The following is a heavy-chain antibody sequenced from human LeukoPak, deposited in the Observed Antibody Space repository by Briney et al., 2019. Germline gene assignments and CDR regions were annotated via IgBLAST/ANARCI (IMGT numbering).Heavy chain of an antibody. J-gene: IGHJ4*02. CDR1: GFTFSSYA. CDR2: ISYDGSNK. CDR3: ARALLEGSGYILDY. D-gene: IGHD3-22*01. V-gene: IGHV3-30-3*01. Sequence: GRSLRLSCAASGFTFSSYAMHWVRQAPGKGLEWVAVISYDGSNKYYADSVKGRFTISRDNSKNTLYLQMNSLRAEDTAVYHCARALLEGSGYILDYWGQGTLVTVSS.